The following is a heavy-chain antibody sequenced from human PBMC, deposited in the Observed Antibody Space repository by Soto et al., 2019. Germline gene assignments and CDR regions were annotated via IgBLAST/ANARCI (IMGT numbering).Heavy chain of an antibody. J-gene: IGHJ4*02. CDR3: ARDGGEQWPSGGY. Sequence: SVKVSCKASGXTFSSYTISWVRQAPGQGLEWMGRIIPILGIANYAQKFQGRVTITADKSTSTAYMELSSLRSEDTAVYYCARDGGEQWPSGGYWGQGTLVTVSS. CDR2: IIPILGIA. D-gene: IGHD6-19*01. CDR1: GXTFSSYT. V-gene: IGHV1-69*04.